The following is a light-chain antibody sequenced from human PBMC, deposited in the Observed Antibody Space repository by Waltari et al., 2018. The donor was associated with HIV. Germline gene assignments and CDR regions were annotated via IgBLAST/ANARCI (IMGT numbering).Light chain of an antibody. CDR3: VLYVRSGRV. CDR1: SASVSTSFF. CDR2: NTD. V-gene: IGLV8-61*01. Sequence: QAVVTQEPSLSVSPGKTITLSCGLSSASVSTSFFPSLLYNTDVRSSGVPDRFSGSIVGNKAALTITGAQAEDESVYYCVLYVRSGRVFGGGTRLTVL. J-gene: IGLJ2*01.